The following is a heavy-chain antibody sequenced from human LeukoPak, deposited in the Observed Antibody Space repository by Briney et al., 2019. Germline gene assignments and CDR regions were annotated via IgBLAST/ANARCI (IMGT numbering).Heavy chain of an antibody. CDR1: GGTFSSYA. Sequence: SVKVSCKASGGTFSSYAISWVRQAPGQGLEWMGGIIPIFGTANYAQKLQGRVTMTTDTSTSTAYMELRSLRSDDTAVYYCARDGDSSGRGSDYWGQGTLVTVSS. J-gene: IGHJ4*02. D-gene: IGHD6-19*01. CDR2: IIPIFGTA. CDR3: ARDGDSSGRGSDY. V-gene: IGHV1-69*05.